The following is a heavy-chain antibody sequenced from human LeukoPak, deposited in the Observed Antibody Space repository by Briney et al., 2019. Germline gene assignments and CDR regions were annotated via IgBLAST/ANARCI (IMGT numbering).Heavy chain of an antibody. D-gene: IGHD2-8*01. V-gene: IGHV3-21*01. J-gene: IGHJ4*02. Sequence: PGGSLRLSCAASGFTFSSYSMNWVRQAPGKGLEWVSSIISSSSYIYYADSVKGRFTISRDNAKNSLYLQMNSLRAEDTAVYYCARGLGYCTNGVCSDNDYWGQGTLVTVSS. CDR3: ARGLGYCTNGVCSDNDY. CDR1: GFTFSSYS. CDR2: IISSSSYI.